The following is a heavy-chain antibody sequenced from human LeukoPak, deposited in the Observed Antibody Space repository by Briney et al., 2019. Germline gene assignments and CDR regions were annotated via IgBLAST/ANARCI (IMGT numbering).Heavy chain of an antibody. Sequence: SETLSLTCTVSGDSINNYYWSWIRQPAGKGLDWIGRIYTSGTTNYNPSLKSRVTMSVDTSKNRFSLKLSSVTAADTAMYYCARESYASSYVFDYWGRGTVVTVSS. CDR1: GDSINNYY. CDR2: IYTSGTT. J-gene: IGHJ4*02. CDR3: ARESYASSYVFDY. V-gene: IGHV4-4*07. D-gene: IGHD6-6*01.